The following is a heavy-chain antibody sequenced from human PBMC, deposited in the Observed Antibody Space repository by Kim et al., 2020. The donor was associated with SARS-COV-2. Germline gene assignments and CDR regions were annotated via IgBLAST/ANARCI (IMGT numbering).Heavy chain of an antibody. V-gene: IGHV3-15*01. J-gene: IGHJ4*02. CDR2: IKSKTDGGTT. CDR3: TTDPHYDIFGWWAPQIKSY. D-gene: IGHD3-9*01. CDR1: GFTFSNAW. Sequence: GGSLRLSCAASGFTFSNAWMSWVRQAPGKGLEWVGRIKSKTDGGTTDYAAPVKGRFTISRDDSKNTLYLQMNSLKTEDTAVYYCTTDPHYDIFGWWAPQIKSYWGQGTLVTVSS.